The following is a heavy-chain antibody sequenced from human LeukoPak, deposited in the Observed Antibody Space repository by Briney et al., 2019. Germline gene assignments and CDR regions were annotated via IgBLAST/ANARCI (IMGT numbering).Heavy chain of an antibody. D-gene: IGHD1-14*01. V-gene: IGHV3-21*01. CDR2: ISSSSSYI. J-gene: IGHJ6*03. Sequence: TSETLSLTCAVSSDSIFSTNWWSWVRQPPGKGLEWVSSISSSSSYIYYADSVKGRFTISRDNAKNSLYLQMNSLRAEDTAVYYCARVGPWVNPDYYYYYMDVWGKGTTVTVSS. CDR3: ARVGPWVNPDYYYYYMDV. CDR1: SDSIFSTNW.